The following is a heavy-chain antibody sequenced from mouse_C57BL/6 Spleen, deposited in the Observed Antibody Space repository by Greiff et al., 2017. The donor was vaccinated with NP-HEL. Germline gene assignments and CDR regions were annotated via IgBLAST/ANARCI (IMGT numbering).Heavy chain of an antibody. D-gene: IGHD3-2*02. Sequence: VKLMESGAELVKPGASVKISCKASGYAFSSYWMNWVKQRPGKGLEWIGQIYPGDGDTNYNGKFKGKATLTADKSSSTAYMQLSSLTSEDSAVYFCARDSSGYGVGYWGQGTTLTVSS. V-gene: IGHV1-80*01. CDR1: GYAFSSYW. J-gene: IGHJ2*01. CDR2: IYPGDGDT. CDR3: ARDSSGYGVGY.